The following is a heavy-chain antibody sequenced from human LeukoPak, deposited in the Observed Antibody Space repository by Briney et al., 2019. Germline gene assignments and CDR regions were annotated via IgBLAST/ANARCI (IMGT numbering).Heavy chain of an antibody. CDR1: GFTFSSYG. D-gene: IGHD3-22*01. J-gene: IGHJ6*02. V-gene: IGHV3-33*01. Sequence: PGGSLRLSCAASGFTFSSYGMHWVRQAPGKGLEWVAVIWYDGSNKYYADSVKGRFTISRDNSKNTLYLQMNSLRAEDTAVYYCARDNPPPRYDSSGYPNPFYSYYGVDVWGQGTTVSVSS. CDR3: ARDNPPPRYDSSGYPNPFYSYYGVDV. CDR2: IWYDGSNK.